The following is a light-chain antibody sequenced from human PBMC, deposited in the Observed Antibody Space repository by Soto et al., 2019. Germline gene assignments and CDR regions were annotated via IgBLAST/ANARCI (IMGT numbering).Light chain of an antibody. V-gene: IGKV3-11*01. CDR3: HQRSTWPFT. CDR1: QSISSY. CDR2: DAS. J-gene: IGKJ3*01. Sequence: EIVLTQSPATLSLSPGERATLSCRASQSISSYLASYQQKPDQAPRLLIYDASNRATGIPARFSGSGSGTDFTLTISSLEPADFAVYYCHQRSTWPFTFGPGTKVDIK.